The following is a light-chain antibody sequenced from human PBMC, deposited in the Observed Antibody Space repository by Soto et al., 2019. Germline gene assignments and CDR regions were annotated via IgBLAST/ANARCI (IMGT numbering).Light chain of an antibody. CDR2: EVS. CDR3: SSYTTTSTPCV. J-gene: IGLJ1*01. Sequence: QSALAQPASVSGSPGQSITISCTGTSSDVGGYNYVSWYQQHPGKAPKLIIYEVSHRPSEASNHFSGYKSGNTASLTISGLQAEDEADYYCSSYTTTSTPCVFGTGTKVTVL. V-gene: IGLV2-14*01. CDR1: SSDVGGYNY.